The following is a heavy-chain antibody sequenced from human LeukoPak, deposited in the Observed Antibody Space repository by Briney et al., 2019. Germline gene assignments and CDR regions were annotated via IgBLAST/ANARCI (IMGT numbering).Heavy chain of an antibody. J-gene: IGHJ4*02. D-gene: IGHD3-22*01. V-gene: IGHV3-66*01. Sequence: PGGSLRLSCAASGFTVSSNYMSWVRQAPGKGLEWVSVIYSGGSTYYADSVKGRFTISRDNSKNTLYLQMNSLRVEDTAVYYCARDGDYYDSSGSYFDYWGQGTLVTVSS. CDR2: IYSGGST. CDR3: ARDGDYYDSSGSYFDY. CDR1: GFTVSSNY.